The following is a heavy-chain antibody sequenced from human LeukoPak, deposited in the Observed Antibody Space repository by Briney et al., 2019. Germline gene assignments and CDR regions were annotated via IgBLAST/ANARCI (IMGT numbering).Heavy chain of an antibody. Sequence: PGGSLRLSCAASGFTLSSYAMSWVRQAPGKGLEWVSAISGSGGSTYYADSVKGRFTISRDNSKNTLYLQMNSLRAEDTAVYYCAKISGYDYYYYYYMDVWGKGTTVTVSS. D-gene: IGHD5-12*01. V-gene: IGHV3-23*01. CDR3: AKISGYDYYYYYYMDV. CDR1: GFTLSSYA. CDR2: ISGSGGST. J-gene: IGHJ6*03.